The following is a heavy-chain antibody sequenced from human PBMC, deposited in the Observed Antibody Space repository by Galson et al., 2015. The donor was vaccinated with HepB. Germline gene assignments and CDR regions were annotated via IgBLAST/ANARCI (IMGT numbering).Heavy chain of an antibody. CDR1: GFTFSDYY. CDR2: ISSSSSYT. Sequence: SLRLSCAASGFTFSDYYMSWIRQAPGKGLEWVSYISSSSSYTNYADSVKGRFTISRDNAKNSLYLQMNSLRAEDTAVYYCARVAVWFGVGPGEKGLWYFDLWGRGTLVTASS. D-gene: IGHD3-10*01. J-gene: IGHJ2*01. V-gene: IGHV3-11*06. CDR3: ARVAVWFGVGPGEKGLWYFDL.